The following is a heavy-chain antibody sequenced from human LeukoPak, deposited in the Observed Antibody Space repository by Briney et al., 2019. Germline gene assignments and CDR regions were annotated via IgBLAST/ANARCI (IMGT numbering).Heavy chain of an antibody. J-gene: IGHJ6*02. V-gene: IGHV1-2*04. CDR3: ARDPGNPYYYYGMDV. CDR2: INPNSGGT. CDR1: GYTFTGYY. Sequence: WASVKVSCKASGYTFTGYYMHWVRQAPGQGLEWMGWINPNSGGTNYAQKFQGWVTMTRDTSISTAYMELSRLRSDDTAVYYCARDPGNPYYYYGMDVWGQGTTVTVSS.